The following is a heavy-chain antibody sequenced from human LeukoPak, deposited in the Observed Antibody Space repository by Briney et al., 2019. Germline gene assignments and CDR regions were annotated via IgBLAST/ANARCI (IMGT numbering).Heavy chain of an antibody. D-gene: IGHD3-10*01. CDR2: ISYDGSNK. Sequence: GGSLRLSCAASGFTFSSYEMNWVRQAPGKGLEWVAVISYDGSNKYYADSVKGRFTISRDNSENTLYLQMNSLRAEDTAVYYCARDGSGSYYLPAYYYYYGMDVWGKGTTVTVSS. CDR1: GFTFSSYE. V-gene: IGHV3-30*04. CDR3: ARDGSGSYYLPAYYYYYGMDV. J-gene: IGHJ6*04.